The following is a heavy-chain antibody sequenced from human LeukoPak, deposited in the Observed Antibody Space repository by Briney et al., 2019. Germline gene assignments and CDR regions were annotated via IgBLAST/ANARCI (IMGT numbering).Heavy chain of an antibody. D-gene: IGHD5-18*01. CDR1: GGTLSSYG. CDR2: VVPVFALT. V-gene: IGHV1-69*05. J-gene: IGHJ1*01. Sequence: GASVKVSCKASGGTLSSYGFSWVRQAPGQGLEWMGGVVPVFALTHYAQKFQGRVTITTDESTNTVFMDLSSLTSEDTAVYYCTRGEGYSYGYFLNWGQGSLVTVSS. CDR3: TRGEGYSYGYFLN.